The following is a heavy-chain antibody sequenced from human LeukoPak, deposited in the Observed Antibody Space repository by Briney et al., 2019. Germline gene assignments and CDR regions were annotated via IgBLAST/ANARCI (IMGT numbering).Heavy chain of an antibody. Sequence: GGSLRLSCAASGFTFSSYSMNWVRQALGKGLEWVSSISSGGSYIYFADSLKGRFTISRDNAKNSLDLQMNSLRAEDTAVYYCARAMGLQRQLAFDYWGQGTQVTVSS. CDR2: ISSGGSYI. J-gene: IGHJ4*02. V-gene: IGHV3-21*06. D-gene: IGHD6-13*01. CDR1: GFTFSSYS. CDR3: ARAMGLQRQLAFDY.